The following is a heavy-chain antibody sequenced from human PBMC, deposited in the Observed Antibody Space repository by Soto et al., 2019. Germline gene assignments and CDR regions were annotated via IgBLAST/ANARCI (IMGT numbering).Heavy chain of an antibody. V-gene: IGHV4-4*02. Sequence: AEALSLTCAVFSGSISSRNWWSWVRQPPGKGLEWIGEIYHSGSTNYNPSLKSRVTISVDKSKNQFSLKLSSATAADTAVYYCAVTRGVSRFDPWGQGTLVTVS. D-gene: IGHD3-10*01. J-gene: IGHJ5*02. CDR2: IYHSGST. CDR3: AVTRGVSRFDP. CDR1: SGSISSRNW.